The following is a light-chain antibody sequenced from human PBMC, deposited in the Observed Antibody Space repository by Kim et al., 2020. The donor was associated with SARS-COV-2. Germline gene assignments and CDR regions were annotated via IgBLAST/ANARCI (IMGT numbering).Light chain of an antibody. V-gene: IGKV3-15*01. Sequence: SPGARATLYCRASQSVRSNLAWYQQKPGQAPRLLIYGASTRATGIPARFSGSGSGTEFTLTISSLQSEDFAVYYCQQYNNWPPLTFGGGTKVDIK. CDR1: QSVRSN. CDR2: GAS. J-gene: IGKJ4*01. CDR3: QQYNNWPPLT.